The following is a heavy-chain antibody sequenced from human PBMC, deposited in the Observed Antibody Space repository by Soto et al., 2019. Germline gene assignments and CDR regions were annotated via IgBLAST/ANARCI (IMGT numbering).Heavy chain of an antibody. CDR2: IYYSGST. CDR1: GGSISSYY. V-gene: IGHV4-59*01. D-gene: IGHD4-17*01. Sequence: PSETLSLTCTVSGGSISSYYWSWIRQPPGKGLEWIGYIYYSGSTNYNPSLKSRVTISVDTSKNQFSLKLSSVTAADTAVYYCARAVYVTTVTKARFGAFDIWGQGTMVTVS. J-gene: IGHJ3*02. CDR3: ARAVYVTTVTKARFGAFDI.